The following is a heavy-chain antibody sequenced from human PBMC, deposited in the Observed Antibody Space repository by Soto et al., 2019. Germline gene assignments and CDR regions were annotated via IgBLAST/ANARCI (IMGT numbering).Heavy chain of an antibody. Sequence: ASVKVSCKASGYTFTSYDINWVRQATGQGLEWMGWMNPNSGNTGYAQKFQGRVTMTRNTSISTAYMELSSLRSGDTAVYYCARRRCTNGVCYKLPLYNWFDPWGQGTLVTVSS. CDR2: MNPNSGNT. V-gene: IGHV1-8*01. J-gene: IGHJ5*02. D-gene: IGHD2-8*01. CDR3: ARRRCTNGVCYKLPLYNWFDP. CDR1: GYTFTSYD.